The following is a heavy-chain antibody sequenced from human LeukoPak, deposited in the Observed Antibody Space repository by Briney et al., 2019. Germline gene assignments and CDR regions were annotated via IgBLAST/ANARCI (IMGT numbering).Heavy chain of an antibody. J-gene: IGHJ4*02. CDR1: GGSISSYY. V-gene: IGHV4-59*08. CDR2: IYYSGST. Sequence: SETLSLTCTVSGGSISSYYWSWIRQPPGKGLEWIGYIYYSGSTNYNPSLKSRVTISVDTSKNQFSRKLSSVTAADTAVYYCARTLNDWGQGTLVTVSS. CDR3: ARTLND.